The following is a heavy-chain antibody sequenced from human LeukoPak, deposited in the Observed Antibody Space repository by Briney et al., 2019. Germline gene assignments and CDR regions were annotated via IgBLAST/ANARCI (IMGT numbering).Heavy chain of an antibody. D-gene: IGHD3-3*01. CDR2: ISGSGGST. CDR1: GFTFSSYA. Sequence: GGSLRLSCAASGFTFSSYAMSWVRQAPGKGPEWVSAISGSGGSTYYADSVKGRFTISRDNSKNTLYLQMNSLRAEDTAVYYCAKRFLEWLLSPDWFDPWGQGTLVTVSS. CDR3: AKRFLEWLLSPDWFDP. V-gene: IGHV3-23*01. J-gene: IGHJ5*02.